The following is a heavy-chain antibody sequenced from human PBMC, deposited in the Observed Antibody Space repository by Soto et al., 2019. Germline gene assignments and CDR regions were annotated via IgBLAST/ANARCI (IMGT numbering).Heavy chain of an antibody. CDR2: IWYDGSNK. J-gene: IGHJ6*02. CDR3: ARDTVSSGWNGFQNYYYGMDV. V-gene: IGHV3-33*01. D-gene: IGHD6-19*01. Sequence: GGSLRLSCAASGFTFSSYGMHWVRQAPGKGLEWVAVIWYDGSNKYYADSVKGRFTISRDNSKNTLYLQMNSLRAEDTAVYYCARDTVSSGWNGFQNYYYGMDVWGQGTTVTVSS. CDR1: GFTFSSYG.